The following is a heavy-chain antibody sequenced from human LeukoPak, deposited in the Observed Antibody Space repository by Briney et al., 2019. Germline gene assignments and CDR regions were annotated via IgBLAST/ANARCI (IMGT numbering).Heavy chain of an antibody. CDR2: ISAYNGNT. CDR3: ASGYYYDSSGYFDY. Sequence: ASVKVSCKASGYTFTSYGISWVRQAPGQGLEWMGWISAYNGNTNYAQKLQGRVTMTTDTSTSTAYMELRRLRSDDTAVYYCASGYYYDSSGYFDYWGQGTLVTVSS. J-gene: IGHJ4*02. D-gene: IGHD3-22*01. CDR1: GYTFTSYG. V-gene: IGHV1-18*01.